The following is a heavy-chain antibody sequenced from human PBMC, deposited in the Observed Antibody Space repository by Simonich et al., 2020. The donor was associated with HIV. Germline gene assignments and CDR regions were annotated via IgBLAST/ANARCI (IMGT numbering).Heavy chain of an antibody. V-gene: IGHV1-2*02. J-gene: IGHJ4*02. CDR3: ARTLTSDGGNY. CDR1: GYTSTGYY. D-gene: IGHD6-6*01. Sequence: QVQLVQSGAEVKKPGASVKVSCKASGYTSTGYYMHWVRQAPGQGLGWKGWINPNSGGTNYAQKFQGRVTMTSDTSISTAYMELSSLTSDDTAVYYCARTLTSDGGNYWGQGTLVTVSS. CDR2: INPNSGGT.